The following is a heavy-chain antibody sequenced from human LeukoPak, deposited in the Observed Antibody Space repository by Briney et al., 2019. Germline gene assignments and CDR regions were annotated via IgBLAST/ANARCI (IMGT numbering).Heavy chain of an antibody. CDR1: GFTFSSYG. Sequence: GSLRLSCAASGFTFSSYGMSWVRQAPGKGLEWIGSIYYSGSTYYNPSLKSRVTISVDTSKNQFSLKLSSVTAADTAVYYCARDTQLRFWFDPWGQGTLVTVSS. CDR3: ARDTQLRFWFDP. V-gene: IGHV4-39*07. J-gene: IGHJ5*02. CDR2: IYYSGST. D-gene: IGHD3-3*01.